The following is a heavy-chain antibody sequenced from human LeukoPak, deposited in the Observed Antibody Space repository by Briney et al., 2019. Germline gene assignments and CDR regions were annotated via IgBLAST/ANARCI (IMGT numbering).Heavy chain of an antibody. CDR2: ISYDGSNK. J-gene: IGHJ4*02. CDR3: ARDVVLLWFGFDY. V-gene: IGHV3-30-3*01. D-gene: IGHD3-10*01. CDR1: GFTFSSYA. Sequence: GGSLRPSCAASGFTFSSYAMHWVRQAPGKGLEWVAVISYDGSNKYYADSVKGRFTISRDNSKNTLYLQMNSLRAEDTAVYYCARDVVLLWFGFDYWGQGTLVTVSS.